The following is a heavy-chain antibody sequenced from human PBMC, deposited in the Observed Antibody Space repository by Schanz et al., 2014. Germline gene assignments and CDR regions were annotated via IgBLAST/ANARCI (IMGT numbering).Heavy chain of an antibody. CDR2: IKGKTDGGTA. Sequence: EVQLVESGGGVVQPGRSLRLSCTASGFPFSDYFMSWIRQPPGRGLEWVDRIKGKTDGGTADYAAPMKGRFTISRDDSKNTLLLQMNSLETEDTAVYYCATDNGQCAFDFWGQGTMVTVSS. CDR1: GFPFSDYF. D-gene: IGHD2-8*01. CDR3: ATDNGQCAFDF. J-gene: IGHJ3*01. V-gene: IGHV3-15*01.